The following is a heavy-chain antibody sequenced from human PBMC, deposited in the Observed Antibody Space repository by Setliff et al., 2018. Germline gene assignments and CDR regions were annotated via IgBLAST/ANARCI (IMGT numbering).Heavy chain of an antibody. CDR3: ARLVRYCTRTSCQRTPGTEY. D-gene: IGHD2-2*01. CDR2: MSHRGRT. V-gene: IGHV4-38-2*01. CDR1: GVSINSGHY. J-gene: IGHJ4*02. Sequence: ETLSLTCGVSGVSINSGHYWGWIRQPPGKGLEWIVTMSHRGRTYYNPSLESRVTMSLDTSNNQFSLRLTYVAAADTAVYYCARLVRYCTRTSCQRTPGTEYWGQGTLVTVSS.